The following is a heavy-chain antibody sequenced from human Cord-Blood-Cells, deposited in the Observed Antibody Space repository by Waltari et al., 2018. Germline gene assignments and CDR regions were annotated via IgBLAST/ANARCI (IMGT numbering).Heavy chain of an antibody. CDR3: ARVKMTTVTTRLDYYYYYMDV. CDR1: GGSVSSGSYY. V-gene: IGHV4-61*01. CDR2: IYYSGST. Sequence: QVQLQESGPGLVKPSETLSLTCTVSGGSVSSGSYYWSWIRKPPGKGLEWIGYIYYSGSTNHTPSLKSRVTISVDTSKNQFSLKLSSVTAADTAVYYCARVKMTTVTTRLDYYYYYMDVWGKGTTVTVSS. J-gene: IGHJ6*03. D-gene: IGHD4-4*01.